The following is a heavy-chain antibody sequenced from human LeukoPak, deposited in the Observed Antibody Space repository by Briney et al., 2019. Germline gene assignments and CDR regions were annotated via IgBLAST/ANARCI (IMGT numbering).Heavy chain of an antibody. CDR2: INTNTGNP. Sequence: GASVKVSCKASGYTFTGYYMHWVRQAPGQGLEWMGWINTNTGNPTYAQGFTGRFVFSLDTSVSTAYLQISSLKAEDTAVYYCARDQSSSWSYYYYMDVWGKGTTVTVSS. D-gene: IGHD6-13*01. V-gene: IGHV7-4-1*02. CDR3: ARDQSSSWSYYYYMDV. CDR1: GYTFTGYY. J-gene: IGHJ6*03.